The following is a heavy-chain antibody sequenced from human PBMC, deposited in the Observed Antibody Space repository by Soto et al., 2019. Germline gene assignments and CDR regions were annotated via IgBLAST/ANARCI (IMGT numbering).Heavy chain of an antibody. CDR2: ISGSGGTT. V-gene: IGHV3-23*01. D-gene: IGHD3-22*01. CDR1: GFTFTNYA. CDR3: AKGMYYYDSSGYRLFDY. Sequence: PGGSLRLYCAASGFTFTNYAMNWVRQAPGKGLEWVSGISGSGGTTYYADSVKGRFTVSRDNSTTTVFLQMNSLRAEDTAVYFCAKGMYYYDSSGYRLFDYWGQGP. J-gene: IGHJ4*02.